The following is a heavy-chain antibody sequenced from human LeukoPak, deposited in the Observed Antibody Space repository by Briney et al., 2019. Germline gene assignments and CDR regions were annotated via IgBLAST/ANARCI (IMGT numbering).Heavy chain of an antibody. D-gene: IGHD5-18*01. J-gene: IGHJ6*02. Sequence: PGGSLRLSCAASGFTFSSYSMNWVRQAPGKGLEWVSSISSSSYIYYADSVKGRFTISRDNAMNSLYLQMNSLRAEDTAVYYCARGGDTAMVSNYYYYGMDVWGQGTTVTVSS. CDR3: ARGGDTAMVSNYYYYGMDV. CDR2: ISSSSYI. CDR1: GFTFSSYS. V-gene: IGHV3-21*01.